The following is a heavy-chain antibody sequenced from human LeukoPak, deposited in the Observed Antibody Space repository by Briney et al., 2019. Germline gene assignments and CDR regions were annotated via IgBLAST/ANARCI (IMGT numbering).Heavy chain of an antibody. CDR1: GVSVSSGIYY. CDR2: IYNSGSP. Sequence: SETLSLTCTVSGVSVSSGIYYWSWTPQPPGKGLEWIGYIYNSGSPNYNPSPKSRVTISVDTSKNQCSLKLSSVTAADTAVYYCAREQTDTALDYWGQGTLVTVSS. CDR3: AREQTDTALDY. D-gene: IGHD5-18*01. V-gene: IGHV4-61*01. J-gene: IGHJ4*02.